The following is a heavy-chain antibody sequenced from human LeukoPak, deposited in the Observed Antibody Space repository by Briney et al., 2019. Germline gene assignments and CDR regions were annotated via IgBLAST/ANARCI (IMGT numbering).Heavy chain of an antibody. V-gene: IGHV3-30-3*01. CDR1: GFTFSSYA. J-gene: IGHJ3*02. Sequence: PGGSLRLSCAASGFTFSSYAMHWVRQAPGKGLEWVAVISYDGSNKYYADSVKGRFTISRDNAKNSLYLEMNSLRVEDTAVYHCARDKDWAFDIWGRGTMVTVSS. D-gene: IGHD2-15*01. CDR3: ARDKDWAFDI. CDR2: ISYDGSNK.